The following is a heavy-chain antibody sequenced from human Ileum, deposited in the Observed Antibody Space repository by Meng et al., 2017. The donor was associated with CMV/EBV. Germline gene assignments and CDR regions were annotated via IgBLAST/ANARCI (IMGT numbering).Heavy chain of an antibody. CDR2: LRTSGTT. Sequence: QMQMQESGPGLVKPSETLSLTCIVSGDSISGYHWTWIRKPAGKGLEWIGRLRTSGTTDHNPSLKSRVTLSIDTSKNQFSLKLNSVTAADTAVYYCVRDSAGTVLTHDYFDSWGQGTLVTVSS. D-gene: IGHD3-9*01. CDR3: VRDSAGTVLTHDYFDS. CDR1: GDSISGYH. J-gene: IGHJ4*02. V-gene: IGHV4-4*07.